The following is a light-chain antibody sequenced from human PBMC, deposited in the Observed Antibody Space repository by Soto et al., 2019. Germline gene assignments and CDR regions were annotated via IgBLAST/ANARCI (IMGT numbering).Light chain of an antibody. J-gene: IGKJ4*01. V-gene: IGKV1-39*01. CDR1: QSISSY. Sequence: EIQMTQSPSSLSASVGDRVTITCRASQSISSYLNWYQQKPGKAPKLLIYAASSLQSGVPSRFSGSGSGTDFTLTISSLQPEDDATYYCRQSYSTPPLTFGGGTKVEIK. CDR2: AAS. CDR3: RQSYSTPPLT.